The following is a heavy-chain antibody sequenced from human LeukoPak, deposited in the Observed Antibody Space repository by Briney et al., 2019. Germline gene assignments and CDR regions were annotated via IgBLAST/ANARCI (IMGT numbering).Heavy chain of an antibody. Sequence: GGSLRLSCAASGFTFSSYSMNWVRQAPGRGLEWVSSISSSSSYINYADSVKGRFTISRDNAKNSLYLQMNSLRAEDTAVYYCARDWVYGGNRAFDIWGQGTMVTVSS. CDR3: ARDWVYGGNRAFDI. D-gene: IGHD4-23*01. V-gene: IGHV3-21*01. CDR2: ISSSSSYI. J-gene: IGHJ3*02. CDR1: GFTFSSYS.